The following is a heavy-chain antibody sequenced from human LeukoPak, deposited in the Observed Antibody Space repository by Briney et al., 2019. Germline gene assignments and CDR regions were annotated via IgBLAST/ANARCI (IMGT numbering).Heavy chain of an antibody. CDR2: IYHSGST. CDR3: ARGVGYYGSGSYYNGPFDY. CDR1: GGSISSGGYS. J-gene: IGHJ4*02. Sequence: SQTLSLTCAVSGGSISSGGYSWRWLRQPPGKGLEWIGYIYHSGSTYYNPSLKSRVTISVDRSKNQFSLKLSSVTAADTAVYYCARGVGYYGSGSYYNGPFDYWGQGTLVTVSS. V-gene: IGHV4-30-2*01. D-gene: IGHD3-10*01.